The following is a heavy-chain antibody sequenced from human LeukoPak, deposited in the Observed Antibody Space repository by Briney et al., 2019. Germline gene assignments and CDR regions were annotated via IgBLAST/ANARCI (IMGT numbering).Heavy chain of an antibody. Sequence: GASVKVSCKASGYTFTSYYMHWVRQAPGQGLEWMGIINPGGGSTSYAQKSQGRVTMTRDTSTSTVYMELSSLRSEDTAVYYCASSRSVAGTKFDYWGQGTLVTVSS. CDR3: ASSRSVAGTKFDY. CDR2: INPGGGST. CDR1: GYTFTSYY. V-gene: IGHV1-46*01. J-gene: IGHJ4*02. D-gene: IGHD6-19*01.